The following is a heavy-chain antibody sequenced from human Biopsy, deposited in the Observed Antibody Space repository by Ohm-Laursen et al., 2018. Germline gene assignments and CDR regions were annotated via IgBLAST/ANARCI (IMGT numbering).Heavy chain of an antibody. D-gene: IGHD1-20*01. Sequence: TLSLTYPVSGDSIARYYWTWIRQSPGKGLEWIAYIYYSGRPNYNPSLKGRVVISVDRSRNQFFLKLTSATAADTAIYYCARVDRYNFDHYIMDAWGRGTTVTVSS. J-gene: IGHJ6*02. CDR1: GDSIARYY. V-gene: IGHV4-59*01. CDR3: ARVDRYNFDHYIMDA. CDR2: IYYSGRP.